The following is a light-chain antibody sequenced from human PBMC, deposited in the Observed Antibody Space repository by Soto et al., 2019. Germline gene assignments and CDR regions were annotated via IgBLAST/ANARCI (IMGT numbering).Light chain of an antibody. CDR2: EVR. CDR1: SSDVGLYNL. CDR3: GSYASSRTLV. V-gene: IGLV2-23*02. J-gene: IGLJ2*01. Sequence: QSALTQPASVSGSPGQSITISCTGTSSDVGLYNLVSWYQQPPGKAPKLMIYEVRKRPSGVSNRFSASKSGNTASLTISGLQAEDEADYYCGSYASSRTLVFGGGTKLTVL.